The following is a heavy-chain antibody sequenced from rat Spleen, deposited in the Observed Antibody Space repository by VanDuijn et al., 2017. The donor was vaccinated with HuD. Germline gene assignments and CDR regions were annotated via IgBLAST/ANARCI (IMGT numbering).Heavy chain of an antibody. CDR3: ARQRLLQPPWFAY. J-gene: IGHJ3*01. Sequence: EVKLVESGGGLVQPGRSLKLSCAASGFTFNNYWMSWIRQAPGNGLEWNASIPNTGGNIYYPDSVKGRFTISRDNAQNTLYLQMNSLTSEDTTTYYCARQRLLQPPWFAYWGQGTLVTVSS. D-gene: IGHD1-1*01. CDR2: IPNTGGNI. CDR1: GFTFNNYW. V-gene: IGHV5-31*01.